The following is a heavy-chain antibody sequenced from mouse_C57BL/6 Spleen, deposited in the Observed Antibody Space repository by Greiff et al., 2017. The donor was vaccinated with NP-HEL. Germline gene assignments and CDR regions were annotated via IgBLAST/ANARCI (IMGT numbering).Heavy chain of an antibody. CDR3: AREDWALYYFDY. CDR1: GFTFSDYG. D-gene: IGHD4-1*01. Sequence: EVKLVESGGGLVKPGGSLKLSCAASGFTFSDYGMHWVRQAPEKGLEWVAYISSGSSTIYYADTVKGRFTISRDNAKNTLFLQMTSLRSEDTAMYYCAREDWALYYFDYWSQGTTLTVSS. V-gene: IGHV5-17*01. J-gene: IGHJ2*01. CDR2: ISSGSSTI.